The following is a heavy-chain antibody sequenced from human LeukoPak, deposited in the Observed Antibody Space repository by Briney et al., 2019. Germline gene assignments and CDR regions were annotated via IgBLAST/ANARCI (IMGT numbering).Heavy chain of an antibody. D-gene: IGHD2-15*01. J-gene: IGHJ3*02. Sequence: GGSLRLSCAASGFTFSSYAMHWVRQAPGKGLGYVSAISSNGGSTYYANSVKGRFTISRGNSKNTLYLQMGSLRAEDMAVYYCARDQEGYCSGGSCYSPAFDIWGQGTMVTVSS. CDR1: GFTFSSYA. CDR3: ARDQEGYCSGGSCYSPAFDI. CDR2: ISSNGGST. V-gene: IGHV3-64*01.